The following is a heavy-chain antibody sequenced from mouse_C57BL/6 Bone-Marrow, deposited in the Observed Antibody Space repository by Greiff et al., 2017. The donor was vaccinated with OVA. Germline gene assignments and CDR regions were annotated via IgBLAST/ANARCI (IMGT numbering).Heavy chain of an antibody. V-gene: IGHV1-42*01. CDR1: GYSFTGSY. Sequence: VQLQQSGPELVKPGASVKISCKASGYSFTGSYMNWVKQSPEKSLEWIGEINPSTGGTTYNQKFKAKAPLTLDKSSSAAYMQLKGLTAEDSAVYYGARGGTSPFAYWGQGTLVTVSA. D-gene: IGHD4-1*01. CDR3: ARGGTSPFAY. J-gene: IGHJ3*01. CDR2: INPSTGGT.